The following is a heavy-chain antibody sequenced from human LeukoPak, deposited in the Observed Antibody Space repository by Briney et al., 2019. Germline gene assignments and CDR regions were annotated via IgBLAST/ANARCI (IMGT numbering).Heavy chain of an antibody. Sequence: SETLSLTCTVSGGSISNSYWSWIRQPPGKGLEWIGYIYYSGSGSTNYNPSLKSRITISVDTSKNHFFLKLSSVTAADTAVYYCARLRPSGMGGGFDYWGQGTLVTVSS. CDR3: ARLRPSGMGGGFDY. CDR1: GGSISNSY. V-gene: IGHV4-59*01. CDR2: IYYSGSGST. J-gene: IGHJ4*02. D-gene: IGHD3-10*01.